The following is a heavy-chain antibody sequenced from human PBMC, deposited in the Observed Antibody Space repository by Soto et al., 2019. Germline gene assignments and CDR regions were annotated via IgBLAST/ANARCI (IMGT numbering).Heavy chain of an antibody. Sequence: GGSLRLSCAASGFTFSSYAMSWVRQAPGKGLEWVSAISGSGGSTYYADSVKGRFAISRDNSKNTLYLQMNSLRAEDTAVYYCAKTKGSWDYYYYYGMDVWGQGTTVTVSS. J-gene: IGHJ6*02. V-gene: IGHV3-23*01. D-gene: IGHD6-13*01. CDR3: AKTKGSWDYYYYYGMDV. CDR2: ISGSGGST. CDR1: GFTFSSYA.